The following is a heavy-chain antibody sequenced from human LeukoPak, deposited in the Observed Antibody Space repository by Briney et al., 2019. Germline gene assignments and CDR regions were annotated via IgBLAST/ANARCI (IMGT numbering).Heavy chain of an antibody. D-gene: IGHD3-10*01. V-gene: IGHV4-34*01. CDR3: ARERLLWFGEFPDAFDI. Sequence: SETLSFTCAVYGGSFSGYYWTWIRQPPGKGLEWIGEINHSGGTNYNPSLKSRVTISVDTSKNQFSLNLSSVTAADTAVYYCARERLLWFGEFPDAFDIWGQGTMVTVSS. CDR2: INHSGGT. J-gene: IGHJ3*02. CDR1: GGSFSGYY.